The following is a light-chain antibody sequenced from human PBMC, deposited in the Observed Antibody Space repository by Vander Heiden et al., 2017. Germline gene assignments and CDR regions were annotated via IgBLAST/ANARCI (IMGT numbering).Light chain of an antibody. Sequence: QSALTQPASVSGSPGQSITIPCTGTSSDVGSYNYVSWYQQQPGKAPKLMIYEVSNRPAGVYNRFAGSKSGNTASLTSAGLQAEDEADYYCSSYTSSSTRVFGGGTKLTVL. CDR2: EVS. V-gene: IGLV2-14*01. CDR1: SSDVGSYNY. J-gene: IGLJ3*02. CDR3: SSYTSSSTRV.